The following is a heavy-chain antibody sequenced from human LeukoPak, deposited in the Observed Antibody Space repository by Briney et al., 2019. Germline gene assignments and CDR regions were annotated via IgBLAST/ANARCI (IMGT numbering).Heavy chain of an antibody. Sequence: GGSLRLSCAGSGFTFSYSWMSWVRQAPGKGLEWVGRIKSKTDGGTTDYAAPVKGRFTISRDDSKNTLYLQMNSLKTEDTAVYYCSTGGNVLRVSGWSAGGQGTLVTVSS. V-gene: IGHV3-15*01. D-gene: IGHD3-3*01. J-gene: IGHJ4*02. CDR1: GFTFSYSW. CDR3: STGGNVLRVSGWSA. CDR2: IKSKTDGGTT.